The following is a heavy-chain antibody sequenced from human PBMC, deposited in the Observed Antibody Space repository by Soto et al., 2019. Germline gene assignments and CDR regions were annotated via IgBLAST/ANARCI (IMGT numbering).Heavy chain of an antibody. V-gene: IGHV3-23*01. Sequence: EVQLLESGGGLVQPGGSLRLSCAASGFTFSSYAMSWVRQAPGKGLEWVSAISGSGGSTYYADSVKGRFTISRDNSKNTVYMEMNSMRVEDKAVYYCAKDPPNYDILTGLTDAFDIWGQGTMVTVSS. CDR1: GFTFSSYA. CDR2: ISGSGGST. CDR3: AKDPPNYDILTGLTDAFDI. J-gene: IGHJ3*02. D-gene: IGHD3-9*01.